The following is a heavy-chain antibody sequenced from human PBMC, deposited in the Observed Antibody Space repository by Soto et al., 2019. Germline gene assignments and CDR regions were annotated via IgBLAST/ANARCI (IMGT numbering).Heavy chain of an antibody. CDR2: INTGNGNT. J-gene: IGHJ4*02. D-gene: IGHD3-22*01. Sequence: QVQLVQCGAEVKKPGASVKVSCKASGYTFTSNAMHWVRQAPGQRLEWMGWINTGNGNTKYSQKFQGRVTITGDTTATTIYMDLSSLRSEDTDVYYCAREGYDSSGYPLGYWRQGTLVTGSS. CDR1: GYTFTSNA. V-gene: IGHV1-3*04. CDR3: AREGYDSSGYPLGY.